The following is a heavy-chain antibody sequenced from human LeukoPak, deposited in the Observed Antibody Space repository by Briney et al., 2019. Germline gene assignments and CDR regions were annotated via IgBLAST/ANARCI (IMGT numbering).Heavy chain of an antibody. D-gene: IGHD4-17*01. J-gene: IGHJ5*02. V-gene: IGHV4-59*01. Sequence: SETLSLTCTVSGGSISSYYWSWIRQRPGKGLGWIGYIYYSGSTNYNPSLKSRVTISVDKSKNQFSLKLSSVTAADTAVYYCARAYEDYGVGNWFDPWGQGTLVTVSS. CDR1: GGSISSYY. CDR2: IYYSGST. CDR3: ARAYEDYGVGNWFDP.